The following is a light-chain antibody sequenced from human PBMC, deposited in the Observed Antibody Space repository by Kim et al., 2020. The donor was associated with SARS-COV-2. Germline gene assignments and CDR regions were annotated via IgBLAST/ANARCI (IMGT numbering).Light chain of an antibody. CDR1: QGISNV. Sequence: ASVGDSVAVTCRASQGISNVLAWFQQKPEKVPERVIYGAFSLQSGVPTRVSGSGCGTGFTLKFSSLQPEDFATYYCLQHNNYPPTFGQGTKVDIK. J-gene: IGKJ1*01. CDR3: LQHNNYPPT. V-gene: IGKV1-17*03. CDR2: GAF.